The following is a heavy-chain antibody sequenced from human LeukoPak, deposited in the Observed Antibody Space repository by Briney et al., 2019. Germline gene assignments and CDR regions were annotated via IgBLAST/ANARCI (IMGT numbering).Heavy chain of an antibody. CDR2: ITDDGATT. D-gene: IGHD4-11*01. V-gene: IGHV3-64*02. CDR3: VRWGYYSNYDY. CDR1: GFSFSIFA. J-gene: IGHJ4*02. Sequence: TGGSLRLSCAASGFSFSIFAMHWVRQAPGKPLEYVSAITDDGATTYYADSVKGRFTISRDNSKNTLYLQMGSLRPEDMAVYFCVRWGYYSNYDYWGQGTLVTVSS.